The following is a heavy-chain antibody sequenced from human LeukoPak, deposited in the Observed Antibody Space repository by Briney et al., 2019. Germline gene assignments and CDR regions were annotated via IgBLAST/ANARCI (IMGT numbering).Heavy chain of an antibody. J-gene: IGHJ4*02. CDR1: GFTFSDYY. CDR3: ASSRYCSSTSCY. CDR2: ISSSGSTI. Sequence: GGSLRLSCAASGFTFSDYYMSWIRQAPGKGLEWVSYISSSGSTIYYADSVKGRFTISRDNAKNSLYLQMNSLRAEDTAVYYCASSRYCSSTSCYWGQGILVTVSS. V-gene: IGHV3-11*01. D-gene: IGHD2-2*01.